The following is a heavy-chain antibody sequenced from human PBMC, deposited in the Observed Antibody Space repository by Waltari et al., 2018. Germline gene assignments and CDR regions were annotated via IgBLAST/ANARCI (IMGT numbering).Heavy chain of an antibody. CDR1: GFSFSAYW. Sequence: EVQLVESGGGLVQPGGSLRRSCVASGFSFSAYWMHWVRQAPGKGLVSVAHINLDGRIRNYAESVEGRFTISRDNAKNTLFLQMDSLRAEDTALYYCVLYSSEVLGDAWGRGTLVTVSS. CDR2: INLDGRIR. D-gene: IGHD3-22*01. V-gene: IGHV3-74*01. J-gene: IGHJ5*02. CDR3: VLYSSEVLGDA.